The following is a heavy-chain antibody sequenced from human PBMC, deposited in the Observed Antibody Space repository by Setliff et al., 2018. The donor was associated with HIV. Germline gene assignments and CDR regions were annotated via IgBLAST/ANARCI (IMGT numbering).Heavy chain of an antibody. V-gene: IGHV3-30*02. CDR3: AKDKGQKYADY. Sequence: PGESLKISCATSGLTFSNCGMHWVRQAPGKGLEWVASTRSDGSNKYYADSVTGRFTISRDDSKNTLYLQMNSLRAEDTAVYYCAKDKGQKYADYWGQGTVVTVSS. CDR1: GLTFSNCG. J-gene: IGHJ4*02. D-gene: IGHD3-10*01. CDR2: TRSDGSNK.